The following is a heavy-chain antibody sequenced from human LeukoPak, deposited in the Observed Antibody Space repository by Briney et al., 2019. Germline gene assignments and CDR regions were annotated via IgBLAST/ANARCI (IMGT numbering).Heavy chain of an antibody. CDR1: GFTVSSHY. D-gene: IGHD1-26*01. V-gene: IGHV3-53*01. J-gene: IGHJ4*02. Sequence: TGGSLRLSCAASGFTVSSHYMSWVRQAPGKGLEWVSVIYSGGSTYYADSVKGRFTISRDNSKNTLYLQMNSLRAEDTAVYYCARVGEGAAKDWGQGTLVTVSS. CDR2: IYSGGST. CDR3: ARVGEGAAKD.